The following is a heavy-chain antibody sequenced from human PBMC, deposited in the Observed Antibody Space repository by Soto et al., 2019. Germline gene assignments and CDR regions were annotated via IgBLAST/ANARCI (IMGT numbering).Heavy chain of an antibody. D-gene: IGHD3-22*01. V-gene: IGHV3-23*01. CDR1: GFTFSSYA. J-gene: IGHJ4*02. Sequence: PGGSLRLSCAASGFTFSSYAMSWVRQAPGKGLEWVSAISGSGGSTYYADSVKGRFTISRDNSKNTLYLQMNSLRAEDTAVYYCAKVQIYYDSSDHFDYWGQGTLVTVSS. CDR2: ISGSGGST. CDR3: AKVQIYYDSSDHFDY.